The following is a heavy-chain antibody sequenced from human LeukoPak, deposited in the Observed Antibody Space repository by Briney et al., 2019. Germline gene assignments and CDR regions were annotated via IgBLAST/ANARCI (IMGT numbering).Heavy chain of an antibody. CDR2: IFASGST. Sequence: SETLSLTCTVSGGSISTNYWSWIRQPAGKGLEWIGRIFASGSTNYNPSLKSRVTMSVDTSKNQFSLKLTSVTAADTALYYCARVVVPSRHSYYYYGMDVWGQGTTVTVSS. D-gene: IGHD6-6*01. CDR3: ARVVVPSRHSYYYYGMDV. J-gene: IGHJ6*02. CDR1: GGSISTNY. V-gene: IGHV4-4*07.